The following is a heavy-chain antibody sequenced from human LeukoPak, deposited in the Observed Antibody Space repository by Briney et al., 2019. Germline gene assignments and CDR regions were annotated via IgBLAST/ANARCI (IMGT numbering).Heavy chain of an antibody. CDR2: IKQDGSEK. V-gene: IGHV3-7*01. CDR1: GFTFSSYW. CDR3: ARERRTGTRHYYYMDV. Sequence: PGGSLRLSCAASGFTFSSYWMSWVRQAPGKGLEWVANIKQDGSEKYYVDSVKGRFTTSRDNAKNSLYLQMNSLRAEDTAVYYCARERRTGTRHYYYMDVWGKGTTVTVSS. D-gene: IGHD1-7*01. J-gene: IGHJ6*03.